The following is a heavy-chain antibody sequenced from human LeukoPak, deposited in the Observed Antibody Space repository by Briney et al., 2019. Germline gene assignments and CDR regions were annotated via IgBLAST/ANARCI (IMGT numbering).Heavy chain of an antibody. V-gene: IGHV4-59*08. Sequence: PSETLSLTCNVSGGSIRVYHWSRIRQPPGKGLEWIGCVHYSGSTNYNPSLKSRVTISVDTSKNQFSLKLSSVTAADTAVYYCARRHPDYDILTGYWIFDYWGQGTLVTVSS. CDR3: ARRHPDYDILTGYWIFDY. CDR1: GGSIRVYH. J-gene: IGHJ4*02. D-gene: IGHD3-9*01. CDR2: VHYSGST.